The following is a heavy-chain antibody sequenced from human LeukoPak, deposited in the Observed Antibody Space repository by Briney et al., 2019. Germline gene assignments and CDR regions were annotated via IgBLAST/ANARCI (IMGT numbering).Heavy chain of an antibody. V-gene: IGHV4-34*01. Sequence: SETLSLTCAVYGGSFSGYFWSWIRQPPGKGLEWIGEINHSGSTNYNPSLKSRVTISVDTSKNQFSLKLSSVTAADTAVYYCARLYVWGSYRPPYADYWGQGTLVTVSS. CDR2: INHSGST. J-gene: IGHJ4*02. CDR3: ARLYVWGSYRPPYADY. D-gene: IGHD3-16*02. CDR1: GGSFSGYF.